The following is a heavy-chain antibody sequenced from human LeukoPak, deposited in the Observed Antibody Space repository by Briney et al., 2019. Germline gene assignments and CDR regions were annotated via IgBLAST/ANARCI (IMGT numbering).Heavy chain of an antibody. D-gene: IGHD6-19*01. CDR3: ARLGAVASTTLSWFDP. J-gene: IGHJ5*02. Sequence: PSETLSLTCTVSSGSISSASYSWAWIRQPPGKGPEWIGTISYSGSTYYNPSLKSRVTISVETSKNQFSLKVASVTAADTAVYYCARLGAVASTTLSWFDPWGQGTLVTVSS. V-gene: IGHV4-39*01. CDR1: SGSISSASYS. CDR2: ISYSGST.